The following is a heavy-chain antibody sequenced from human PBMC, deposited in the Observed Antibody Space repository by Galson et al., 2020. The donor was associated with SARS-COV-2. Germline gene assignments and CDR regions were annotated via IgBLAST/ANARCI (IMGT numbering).Heavy chain of an antibody. Sequence: SETLSLTCAVSGYSISSGYYWGWIRQPPGKGLEWIGSIYHSGSTYYNPSLKSRVTISVDTSKNQFSLKLSSVTAADTAVYYCAREGSTYYDFWCGYPPPVYWGQGTLVTVSS. D-gene: IGHD3-3*01. CDR2: IYHSGST. CDR1: GYSISSGYY. J-gene: IGHJ4*02. V-gene: IGHV4-38-2*02. CDR3: AREGSTYYDFWCGYPPPVY.